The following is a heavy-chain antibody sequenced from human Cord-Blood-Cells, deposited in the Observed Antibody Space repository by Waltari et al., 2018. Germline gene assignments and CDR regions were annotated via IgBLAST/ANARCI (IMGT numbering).Heavy chain of an antibody. Sequence: EVQLVESGGGLVKPGGSLRLSCAASGCTFSSYSMNWVRQAPGMGLEWVSSIISSSYIYYADSVKGRFTISKDNAKNSLYLQMNSLRAEDTAVYYCASSGLWFGELLNWGQGTLVTVSS. CDR1: GCTFSSYS. CDR2: IISSSYI. J-gene: IGHJ4*02. CDR3: ASSGLWFGELLN. D-gene: IGHD3-10*01. V-gene: IGHV3-21*01.